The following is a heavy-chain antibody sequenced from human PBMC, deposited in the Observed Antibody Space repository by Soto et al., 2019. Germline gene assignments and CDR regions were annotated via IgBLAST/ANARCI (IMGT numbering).Heavy chain of an antibody. D-gene: IGHD6-19*01. CDR3: ARRSSGWYFAY. CDR1: GFTFSSYA. CDR2: ISGSGGST. Sequence: EVQLLESGGGLVQPGGSLRLSCAASGFTFSSYAMSWVRQAPGKGLEWVSAISGSGGSTYYADSGKGRFTISRDNSTNTLYLQMNSLRAEDTAVYYCARRSSGWYFAYWGQGTLVTVSS. V-gene: IGHV3-23*01. J-gene: IGHJ4*02.